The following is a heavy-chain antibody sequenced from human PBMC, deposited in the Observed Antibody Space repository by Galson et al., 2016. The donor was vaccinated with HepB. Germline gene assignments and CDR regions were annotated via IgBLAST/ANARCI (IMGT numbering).Heavy chain of an antibody. CDR1: GYTFTDYY. CDR2: INPKSGGT. J-gene: IGHJ6*02. CDR3: SRGDTLRFLEWAGNGLDV. Sequence: SVKVSCKASGYTFTDYYMHWVRQAPGQGLEWMGWINPKSGGTNYAQKFQGRVTMTRDTSSSTAYMDLSRLKSDDAAVYYCSRGDTLRFLEWAGNGLDVWGQGTTVTVSS. V-gene: IGHV1-2*02. D-gene: IGHD3-3*01.